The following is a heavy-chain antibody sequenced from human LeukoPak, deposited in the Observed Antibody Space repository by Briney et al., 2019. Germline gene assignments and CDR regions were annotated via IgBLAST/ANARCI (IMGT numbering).Heavy chain of an antibody. CDR1: GFTFSSYG. J-gene: IGHJ4*02. V-gene: IGHV3-30*03. Sequence: GGSLRLSCAASGFTFSSYGMHWVRQAPGKGLEWVAVISYDGSNKYYADSVKGRFTISRDNPKNALYLQTNSLRAEDTAVYYCARVSTDSSGYAAFDYWGQGTLVTVSS. CDR2: ISYDGSNK. D-gene: IGHD3-22*01. CDR3: ARVSTDSSGYAAFDY.